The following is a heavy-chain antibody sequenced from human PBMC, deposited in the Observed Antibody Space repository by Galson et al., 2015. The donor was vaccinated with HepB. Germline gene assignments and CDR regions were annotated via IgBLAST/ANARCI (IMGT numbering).Heavy chain of an antibody. CDR2: ISYDGNNK. J-gene: IGHJ4*02. V-gene: IGHV3-30*03. CDR3: ARDYFRGLTGYRSGWYAGY. D-gene: IGHD6-13*01. CDR1: GFIFSTYA. Sequence: SLRLSCAASGFIFSTYAMHWVRQAPGKGLEWVAVISYDGNNKYYAYSVQGRFTISRDNSKNTLFLQMISLRSEDTAVYYCARDYFRGLTGYRSGWYAGYWGQGTLVTVSS.